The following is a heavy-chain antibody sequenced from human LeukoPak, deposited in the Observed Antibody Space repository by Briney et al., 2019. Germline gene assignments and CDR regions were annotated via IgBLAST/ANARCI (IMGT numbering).Heavy chain of an antibody. J-gene: IGHJ4*02. Sequence: GGSLRLSCAASGFTFSGYGMSWVRQAPGKGLEWVSGISGRGDNTDYADSVKGRFTISRDNSKNTLYLQMNSLRAEDTAVYYCAKSDDYNDRYYFVSWGQGTLVTVSS. V-gene: IGHV3-23*01. CDR2: ISGRGDNT. CDR3: AKSDDYNDRYYFVS. CDR1: GFTFSGYG. D-gene: IGHD5-24*01.